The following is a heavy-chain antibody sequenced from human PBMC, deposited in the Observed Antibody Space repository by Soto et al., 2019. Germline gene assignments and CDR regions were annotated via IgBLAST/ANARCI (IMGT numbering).Heavy chain of an antibody. J-gene: IGHJ6*02. V-gene: IGHV1-8*01. CDR2: MNTYSGNT. Sequence: QVQLVQSGAEVKKPGASVKVSCKASGYTFTSYDINWVRQAPGQGLEWMGWMNTYSGNTGYAQKFQGRVTMTRNTSICPAYMERSSLRSADTAVYYCARGGLSVTSAVRYDYYGMDVWGQGTTVAVSS. D-gene: IGHD3-16*01. CDR1: GYTFTSYD. CDR3: ARGGLSVTSAVRYDYYGMDV.